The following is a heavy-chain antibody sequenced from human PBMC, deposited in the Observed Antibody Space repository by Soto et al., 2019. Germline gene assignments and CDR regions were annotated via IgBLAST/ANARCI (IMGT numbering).Heavy chain of an antibody. CDR1: GYSFTSYW. V-gene: IGHV5-51*01. D-gene: IGHD3-10*01. CDR2: IYPGDSDT. CDR3: ARWVSTYGSGSYYNYYYYMDV. Sequence: PGESLKISCKGSGYSFTSYWIGWVRQMPGKGLEWMGIIYPGDSDTRYSPSFQGQVTISADKSISTAYLQWSSLKASDTATYYCARWVSTYGSGSYYNYYYYMDVWGKGTTVTVSS. J-gene: IGHJ6*03.